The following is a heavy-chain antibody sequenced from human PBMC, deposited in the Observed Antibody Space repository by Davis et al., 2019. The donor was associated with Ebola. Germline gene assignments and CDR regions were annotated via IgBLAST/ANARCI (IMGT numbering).Heavy chain of an antibody. CDR2: ISWDGGST. V-gene: IGHV3-43*01. CDR1: GFTFDDYT. D-gene: IGHD3-10*01. J-gene: IGHJ6*04. CDR3: AKDEVTMVRGVIDYYGMDV. Sequence: PGGSLRLSCAASGFTFDDYTMHWVRQAPGKGLEWVSLISWDGGSTYYADSVKGRFTISRDNSKNSLYLQMNSLRTEDTALYYCAKDEVTMVRGVIDYYGMDVWGKGTTVTVSS.